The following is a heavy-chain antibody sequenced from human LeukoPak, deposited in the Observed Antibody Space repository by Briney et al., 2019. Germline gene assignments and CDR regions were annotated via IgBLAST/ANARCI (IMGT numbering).Heavy chain of an antibody. CDR3: ARDGSGSYRNWFDP. J-gene: IGHJ5*02. CDR2: IKQDGSEK. D-gene: IGHD1-26*01. CDR1: GFTFSSYW. V-gene: IGHV3-7*01. Sequence: GGSLRLSCAASGFTFSSYWMSWVRQAPGKGLEWVANIKQDGSEKYYVDSVKGRFTISRDNAKNSLYLQMNSLRAEDTAVYYCARDGSGSYRNWFDPWGQGTLVTVSS.